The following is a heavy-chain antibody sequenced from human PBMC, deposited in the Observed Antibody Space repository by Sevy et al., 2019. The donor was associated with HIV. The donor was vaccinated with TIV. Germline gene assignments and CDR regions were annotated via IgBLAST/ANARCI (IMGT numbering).Heavy chain of an antibody. Sequence: GGSLRLSCAASGFTFRSYGMNWVRQAPGKGLEWVSGISASGGSAYYADSVKGRFTISRDNSKNTLYLQMNSLRAEDTAMYYCARDQTSLLTPSPGDFWGQGTQVTVSS. J-gene: IGHJ4*02. CDR1: GFTFRSYG. CDR3: ARDQTSLLTPSPGDF. D-gene: IGHD2-21*02. V-gene: IGHV3-23*01. CDR2: ISASGGSA.